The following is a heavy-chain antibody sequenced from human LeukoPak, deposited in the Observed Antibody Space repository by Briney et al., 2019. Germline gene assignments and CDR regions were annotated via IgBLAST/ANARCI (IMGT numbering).Heavy chain of an antibody. CDR1: GFTFDEYS. CDR2: ITWNGGAR. J-gene: IGHJ5*02. V-gene: IGHV3-43*01. Sequence: PGGSLRLSCAAFGFTFDEYSMHWVRQTPGKGLEWVSLITWNGGARSYADSVRGRFTISRDNNKSSLYLQMNSLTTEDTALYFCVKDGLQHCTSTGCYELQSWGQGTLVTVSS. D-gene: IGHD2-2*01. CDR3: VKDGLQHCTSTGCYELQS.